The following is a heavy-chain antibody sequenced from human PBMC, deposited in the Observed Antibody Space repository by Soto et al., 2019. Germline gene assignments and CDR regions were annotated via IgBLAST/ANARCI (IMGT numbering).Heavy chain of an antibody. CDR1: GCTFSDYA. CDR2: VSHDGRNT. CDR3: AKGGRQWLVTSDFNY. J-gene: IGHJ4*01. V-gene: IGHV3-30*18. Sequence: GGALRLSCAACGCTFSDYAMHWVRQAPGKGLEWVAVVSHDGRNTHYADSGKGRFTISRDSSKNTVSLEMTSLRAEDTAVYYCAKGGRQWLVTSDFNYRGQGALVTVPS. D-gene: IGHD6-19*01.